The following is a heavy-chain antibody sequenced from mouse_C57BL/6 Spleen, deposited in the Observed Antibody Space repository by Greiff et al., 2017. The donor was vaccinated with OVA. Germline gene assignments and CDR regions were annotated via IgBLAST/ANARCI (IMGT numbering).Heavy chain of an antibody. D-gene: IGHD2-4*01. J-gene: IGHJ3*01. V-gene: IGHV1-55*01. Sequence: VQLQQPGAELVKPGASVKMSCKASGYTFTSYWITWVKQRPGQGLEWIGDIYPGSGSTHYNEKFKSKATLTVDTSSSTAYMQLSSLTSEDSAVYYCARDLYDYDSDVLWFAYWGQGTLVTVSA. CDR1: GYTFTSYW. CDR3: ARDLYDYDSDVLWFAY. CDR2: IYPGSGST.